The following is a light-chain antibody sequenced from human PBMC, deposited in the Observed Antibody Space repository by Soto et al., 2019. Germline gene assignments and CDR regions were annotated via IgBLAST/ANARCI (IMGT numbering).Light chain of an antibody. Sequence: DIVMTQTPLSLSVTPGQPASISCKSSQSLLHSDGKTYLYWYPQKPGQPPQLLIYEVSNRFSGIPDRFSGSGSGAEFTLTISSLQSEDFALYYCHQYNSWPPGTFGQGTKVDIK. CDR3: HQYNSWPPGT. J-gene: IGKJ2*01. V-gene: IGKV2D-29*01. CDR2: EVS. CDR1: QSLLHSDGKTY.